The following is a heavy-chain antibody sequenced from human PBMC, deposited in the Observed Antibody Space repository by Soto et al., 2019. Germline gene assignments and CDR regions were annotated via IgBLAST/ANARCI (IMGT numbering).Heavy chain of an antibody. V-gene: IGHV3-33*01. J-gene: IGHJ6*02. D-gene: IGHD6-19*01. CDR1: GFTFSSYG. CDR2: IWYDGSKK. CDR3: ARALRGSGWYGLDV. Sequence: SGGGVVQPGRSLRLSCAASGFTFSSYGMHWVRQAPGKGLEWVAVIWYDGSKKYYADSVKGRFTIYRDNSKNTLDLQMNSLRAEDTAVYYCARALRGSGWYGLDVWGQGTTVTVSS.